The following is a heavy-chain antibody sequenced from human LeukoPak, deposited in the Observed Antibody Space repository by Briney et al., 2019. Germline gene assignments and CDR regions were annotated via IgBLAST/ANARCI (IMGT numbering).Heavy chain of an antibody. CDR1: GFTFSSYS. V-gene: IGHV3-21*04. CDR2: ISSSSSYI. D-gene: IGHD3-22*01. CDR3: AKDLEYYYDSSGYYSCGY. Sequence: GGSLRLSCAASGFTFSSYSMNWVRQAPGKGLEWVSFISSSSSYIYYADSVKGRFTISRDNSKNTLYLQMNSLRAEDTAVYYCAKDLEYYYDSSGYYSCGYWGQGTLVTVSS. J-gene: IGHJ4*02.